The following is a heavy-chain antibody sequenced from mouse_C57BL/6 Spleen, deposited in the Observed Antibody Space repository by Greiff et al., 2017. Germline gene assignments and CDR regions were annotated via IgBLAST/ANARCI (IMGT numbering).Heavy chain of an antibody. CDR3: ARDGGIYYGNPSY. Sequence: QVQLQQPGTELVKPGASVKLSCKASGYTFTSYWMHWVKQRPGQGLEWIGNINPSNGGTNYNEKFKSKATLTVDKSSSTAYMQLSSLTSEDAAVYYCARDGGIYYGNPSYWGQGTLVTVSA. V-gene: IGHV1-53*01. CDR1: GYTFTSYW. CDR2: INPSNGGT. J-gene: IGHJ3*01. D-gene: IGHD2-1*01.